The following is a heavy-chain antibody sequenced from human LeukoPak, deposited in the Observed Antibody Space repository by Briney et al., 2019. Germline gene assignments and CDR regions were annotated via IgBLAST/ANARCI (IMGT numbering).Heavy chain of an antibody. D-gene: IGHD1-7*01. CDR2: ISGSGSDI. CDR3: ARRTFPNDAFDV. V-gene: IGHV3-21*01. CDR1: GFTFSTFS. Sequence: GGSLRLSCAASGFTFSTFSMNWVRQTPGKGLEWVSAISGSGSDIYYADSAKGRFTISRDNPKRPLYLQMNSLRAEDTAVYYCARRTFPNDAFDVWGQGTVVTVSS. J-gene: IGHJ3*01.